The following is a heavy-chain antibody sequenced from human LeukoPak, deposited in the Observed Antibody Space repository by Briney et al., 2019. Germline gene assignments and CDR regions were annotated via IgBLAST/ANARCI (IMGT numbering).Heavy chain of an antibody. CDR2: INSDGINT. D-gene: IGHD3-22*01. V-gene: IGHV3-74*01. J-gene: IGHJ5*02. CDR1: GFTFSGYG. CDR3: ARDLGQYYDTSDNWSDP. Sequence: PGGSLRLSCAASGFTFSGYGMHWVRQAPGKGLVWVSRINSDGINTSYADSVKGRFTISRDNAKNTLNLQMNSLRAEDTAVYYCARDLGQYYDTSDNWSDPWGQGTLVTVSS.